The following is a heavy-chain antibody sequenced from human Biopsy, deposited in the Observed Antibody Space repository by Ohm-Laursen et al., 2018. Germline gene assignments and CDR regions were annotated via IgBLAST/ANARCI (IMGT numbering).Heavy chain of an antibody. CDR3: AKDVEMFGELSFDS. CDR1: GFTFRDYP. J-gene: IGHJ4*02. CDR2: INGSGGST. Sequence: SLRLSCTASGFTFRDYPMKWVRQAPGKGLECVSVINGSGGSTYYADPVKGRFTISRDNSKNTLYLQMNSLRAEDTALYYCAKDVEMFGELSFDSWGQGTLVTVSS. D-gene: IGHD3-10*02. V-gene: IGHV3-23*01.